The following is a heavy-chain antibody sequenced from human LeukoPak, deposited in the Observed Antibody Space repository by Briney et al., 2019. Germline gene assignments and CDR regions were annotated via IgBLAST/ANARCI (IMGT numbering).Heavy chain of an antibody. Sequence: GRSLRLSRAASGFIFSNYPMHWVRQAPGKGLEWVAVASHIGNNKYYPNAVRGRFTISRDDSKDTLFLQMDSLRTEDTAVYYCAREIPNAFDIWGQGTMVTVSS. CDR2: ASHIGNNK. V-gene: IGHV3-30-3*01. J-gene: IGHJ3*02. CDR3: AREIPNAFDI. CDR1: GFIFSNYP.